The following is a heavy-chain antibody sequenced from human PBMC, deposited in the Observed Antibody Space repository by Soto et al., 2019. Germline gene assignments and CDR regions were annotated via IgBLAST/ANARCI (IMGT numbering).Heavy chain of an antibody. CDR2: IHHSGGT. D-gene: IGHD2-21*01. Sequence: QVQLQESGPGLVEPSGTLSLTCAVSSGSISSSNWWSWVRQPPGKGLEWIGEIHHSGGTNYNPSLKSRATLSVDKSKNQFSLQLRFVTAADTAVYYCTRIAVPDLRGWSTRYYYYYYMDVWGKGTTVSVSS. CDR3: TRIAVPDLRGWSTRYYYYYYMDV. V-gene: IGHV4-4*02. CDR1: SGSISSSNW. J-gene: IGHJ6*03.